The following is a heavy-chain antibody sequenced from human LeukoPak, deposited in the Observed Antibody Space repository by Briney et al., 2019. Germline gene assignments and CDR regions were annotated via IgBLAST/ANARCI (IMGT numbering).Heavy chain of an antibody. CDR2: IYTSGST. CDR1: GGSISSYY. Sequence: SETLSLTCTVSGGSISSYYWSWIRQPAGKGLEWIGRIYTSGSTNYNPSLKSRVTMSVDTSKNQFSLKLSSVTAADTAVYYCARLGVVPSSWDVSWWFDRWGQGTLVTVSS. V-gene: IGHV4-4*07. D-gene: IGHD2-2*01. CDR3: ARLGVVPSSWDVSWWFDR. J-gene: IGHJ5*02.